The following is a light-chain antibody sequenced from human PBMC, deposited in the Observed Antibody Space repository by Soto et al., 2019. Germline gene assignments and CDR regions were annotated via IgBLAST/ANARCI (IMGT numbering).Light chain of an antibody. CDR3: QQRSNWPPIT. V-gene: IGKV3-11*01. J-gene: IGKJ5*01. Sequence: EILLTQSPATLSLSPGERTTLXXRASQSVSSYLAWYQQKPGQATRLVXYDASNRATGIPARFSGSGSGTDFTLTISSLEPEDFAVYYCQQRSNWPPITFGQGTRLEIK. CDR2: DAS. CDR1: QSVSSY.